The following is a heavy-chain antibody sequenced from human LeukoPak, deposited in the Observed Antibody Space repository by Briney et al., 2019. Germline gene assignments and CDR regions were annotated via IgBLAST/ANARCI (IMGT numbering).Heavy chain of an antibody. J-gene: IGHJ4*02. CDR1: GGSIRNYF. CDR3: ARTGHSGGSY. D-gene: IGHD2-15*01. CDR2: IYYSGST. V-gene: IGHV4-59*01. Sequence: SSETLSLTCTVSGGSIRNYFWGWIRQPPGKGLEWIGYIYYSGSTNYNPSLKSRVTISLDTSKTQFSLKLSSVTAADTAVYYCARTGHSGGSYWGQGTLVTVSS.